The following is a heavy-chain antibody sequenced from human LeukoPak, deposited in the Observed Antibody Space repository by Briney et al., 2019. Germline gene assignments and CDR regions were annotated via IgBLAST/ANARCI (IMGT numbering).Heavy chain of an antibody. CDR3: VSSGGDLQH. CDR2: INHSGST. Sequence: SETLSLTCAVYGGSFSGYYWSWIRQPPGKGLEWIGEINHSGSTNYNPSRKGRVTISVDTSKNQFSLKLSSVTAADTAVYYCVSSGGDLQHWGQGTLVTVSS. CDR1: GGSFSGYY. J-gene: IGHJ1*01. D-gene: IGHD2-21*02. V-gene: IGHV4-34*01.